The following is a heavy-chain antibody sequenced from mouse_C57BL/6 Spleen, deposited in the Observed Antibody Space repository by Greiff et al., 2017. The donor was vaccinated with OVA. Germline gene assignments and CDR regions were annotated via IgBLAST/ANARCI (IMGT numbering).Heavy chain of an antibody. CDR3: ARRGWDRGYFDY. J-gene: IGHJ2*01. CDR2: IYPGSGST. CDR1: GYTFTSYW. Sequence: QVQLQQPGAELVKPGASVKMSCKASGYTFTSYWLTWVKQRPGQGLEWIGDIYPGSGSTNYNEKFKSKATLTVDTSSSTAYMQLSSLTSEDSAVYYCARRGWDRGYFDYWGQGTTLTVSS. D-gene: IGHD3-3*01. V-gene: IGHV1-55*01.